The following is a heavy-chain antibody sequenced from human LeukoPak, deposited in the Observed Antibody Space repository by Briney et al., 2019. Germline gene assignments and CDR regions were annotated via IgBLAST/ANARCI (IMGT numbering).Heavy chain of an antibody. CDR1: GFTFSSYS. Sequence: PGGSLRLSCAASGFTFSSYSVNWVRQAPGKGLEWVSSISSSSSYIYYADSVKGRFTISRDNAKNSLYLQMNSLRAEDTAVYYCARAISSSWSGRDYGMDVWGQGTTVTVSS. CDR2: ISSSSSYI. CDR3: ARAISSSWSGRDYGMDV. D-gene: IGHD6-13*01. V-gene: IGHV3-21*01. J-gene: IGHJ6*02.